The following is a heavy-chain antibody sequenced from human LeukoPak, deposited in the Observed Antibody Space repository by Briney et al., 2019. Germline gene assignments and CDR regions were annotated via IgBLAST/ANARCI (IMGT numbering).Heavy chain of an antibody. CDR2: IYTSGST. CDR1: GGSISSYY. CDR3: ARHSGSFPVFDP. D-gene: IGHD1-26*01. J-gene: IGHJ5*02. Sequence: SETLSLTCTVSGGSISSYYWSWIRQPPGKGLEWIGYIYTSGSTNYNPSLKSRVTISVDTSKNQFSLKLSSVTAADTAVYYCARHSGSFPVFDPWGQGTLVTVSS. V-gene: IGHV4-4*09.